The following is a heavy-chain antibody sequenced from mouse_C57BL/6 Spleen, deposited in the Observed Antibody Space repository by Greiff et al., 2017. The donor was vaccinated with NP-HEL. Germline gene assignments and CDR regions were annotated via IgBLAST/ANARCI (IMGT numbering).Heavy chain of an antibody. CDR3: ARDGDSSGLSFAY. V-gene: IGHV3-1*01. Sequence: ESGPGMVKPSQSLSLTCTVTGYSITSGYDWHWIRHFPGNKLEWMGYISYSGSTNYNPSLKSRISITHDTSKNHFFLKLNSVTTEDTATEYCARDGDSSGLSFAYWGQGTLVTVSA. D-gene: IGHD3-2*02. CDR2: ISYSGST. CDR1: GYSITSGYD. J-gene: IGHJ3*01.